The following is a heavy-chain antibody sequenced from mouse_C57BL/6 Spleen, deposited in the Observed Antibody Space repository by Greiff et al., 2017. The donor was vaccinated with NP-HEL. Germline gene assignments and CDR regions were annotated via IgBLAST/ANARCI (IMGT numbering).Heavy chain of an antibody. CDR2: INPGSGGT. Sequence: QVQLKESGAELVRPGTSVKVSCKASGYAFTNYLIEWVKQRPGQGLEWIGVINPGSGGTNYNEKFKGKATLTADKSSSTAYMQLSSLTSEDSAVYFCARGYGRRYGMDYWGQGTSVTVSS. D-gene: IGHD1-1*01. V-gene: IGHV1-54*01. J-gene: IGHJ4*01. CDR1: GYAFTNYL. CDR3: ARGYGRRYGMDY.